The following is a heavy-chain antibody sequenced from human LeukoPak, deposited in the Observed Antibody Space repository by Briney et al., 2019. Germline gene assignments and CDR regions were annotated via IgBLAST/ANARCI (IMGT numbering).Heavy chain of an antibody. J-gene: IGHJ5*02. Sequence: SETLSLNRTVSGGSISSYYWSWIRQPPGKRLEWIGYIYYSGSTNYNPSLKSRVTISVDTSKNQFSLKLSSVTAADTAVYYCARGAPYNWFDPWGQGTLVTVSS. CDR2: IYYSGST. CDR1: GGSISSYY. CDR3: ARGAPYNWFDP. V-gene: IGHV4-59*01. D-gene: IGHD1-26*01.